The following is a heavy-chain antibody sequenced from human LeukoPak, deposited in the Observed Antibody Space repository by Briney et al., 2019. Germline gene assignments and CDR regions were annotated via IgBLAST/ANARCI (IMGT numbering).Heavy chain of an antibody. V-gene: IGHV3-20*04. CDR2: INRNGGST. CDR1: GFTFDDYG. Sequence: GGSLRLSCEASGFTFDDYGMSWVRQPPGKGLEWVSGINRNGGSTDYADSVKGRFTISRDNAKNSHFLQMNSLRVEDTALYYCARGFRNGPFDCWGQGTLVSVSS. J-gene: IGHJ4*02. CDR3: ARGFRNGPFDC. D-gene: IGHD2-8*01.